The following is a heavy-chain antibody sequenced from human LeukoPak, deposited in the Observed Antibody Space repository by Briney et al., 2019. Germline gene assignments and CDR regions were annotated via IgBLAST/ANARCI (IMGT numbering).Heavy chain of an antibody. Sequence: GGSLRLSCAASGFTFSSYAMSWVRQAPGKGLEWVSAISGSGGSTYYADSVKGRFTFSRDNSKNTLYLQMNSLRAEDTAVYYCAKVSVERGYSGYDDYWGQGTLVTVSS. J-gene: IGHJ4*02. V-gene: IGHV3-23*01. D-gene: IGHD5-12*01. CDR2: ISGSGGST. CDR3: AKVSVERGYSGYDDY. CDR1: GFTFSSYA.